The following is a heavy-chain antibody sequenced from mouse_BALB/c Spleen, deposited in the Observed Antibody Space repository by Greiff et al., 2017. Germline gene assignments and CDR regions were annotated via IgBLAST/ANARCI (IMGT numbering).Heavy chain of an antibody. CDR2: IDPANGNT. CDR1: GFNIKDTY. Sequence: VQLKESGAELVKPGASVKLSCTASGFNIKDTYMHWVKQRPEQGLEWIGRIDPANGNTKYDPKFQGKATITADTSSNTAYLQLSSLTSEDTAVYYCARDSSGSFAYWGQGTLVTVSA. CDR3: ARDSSGSFAY. V-gene: IGHV14-3*02. J-gene: IGHJ3*01. D-gene: IGHD3-2*01.